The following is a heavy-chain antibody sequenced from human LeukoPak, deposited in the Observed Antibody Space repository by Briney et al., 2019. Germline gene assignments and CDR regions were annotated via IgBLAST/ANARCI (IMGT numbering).Heavy chain of an antibody. V-gene: IGHV3-30*02. CDR1: GLTFSSYG. D-gene: IGHD4-17*01. Sequence: GGSLRLSCAASGLTFSSYGMYWVRQASGKGLEWVAFTRYDGSNKYYADSVKGRFAISRDNSKNTLYLKMNSLRAEDTAVYYCAKDSWGDYHRRLFDYWGQGTLVTVSS. CDR3: AKDSWGDYHRRLFDY. CDR2: TRYDGSNK. J-gene: IGHJ4*02.